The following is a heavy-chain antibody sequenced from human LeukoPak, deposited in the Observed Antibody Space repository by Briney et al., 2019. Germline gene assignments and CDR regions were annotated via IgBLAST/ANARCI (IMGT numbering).Heavy chain of an antibody. D-gene: IGHD2-2*02. J-gene: IGHJ4*02. CDR1: GFSFSTYA. CDR2: ISYNAVST. CDR3: AKEGRYISRGYFDY. V-gene: IGHV3-23*01. Sequence: GGPLRLSCAASGFSFSTYAMTGVRAAPGKGVEGGSGISYNAVSTNYAASLKGRFTISGDNSKNTLYLQMSSLRAEDTAVYYCAKEGRYISRGYFDYWGQGSLVTVSS.